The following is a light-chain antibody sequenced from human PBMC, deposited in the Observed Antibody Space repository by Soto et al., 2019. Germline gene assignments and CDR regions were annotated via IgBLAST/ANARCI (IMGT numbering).Light chain of an antibody. CDR3: ATWDGGLSGPFV. CDR1: NSNIGSDI. Sequence: QSVLTQPPSGCGTPGQRATISCCGSNSNIGSDIVNCYQLLPGAAPEVLINTTNQRPSGVPERFSGSKSGTSASLAISGLQSEDEANSSCATWDGGLSGPFVFGTGTKVTVL. V-gene: IGLV1-44*01. J-gene: IGLJ1*01. CDR2: TTN.